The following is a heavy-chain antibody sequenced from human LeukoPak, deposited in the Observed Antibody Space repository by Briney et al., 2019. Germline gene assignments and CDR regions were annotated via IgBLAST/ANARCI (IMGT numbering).Heavy chain of an antibody. CDR1: GGSISSYY. V-gene: IGHV4-59*01. Sequence: PSETLSLTCTVSGGSISSYYWSWIRQPPGKGLEWIGYIYYSGSTKYNPSLKSRVTISIDTSKNQFSLKLSSVTAADTAAYYCARYYYAEGYFDYWGQGTLVTVSS. D-gene: IGHD3-10*01. CDR3: ARYYYAEGYFDY. J-gene: IGHJ4*02. CDR2: IYYSGST.